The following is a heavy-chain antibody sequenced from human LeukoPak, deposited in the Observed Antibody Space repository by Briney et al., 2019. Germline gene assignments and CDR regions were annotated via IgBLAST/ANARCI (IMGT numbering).Heavy chain of an antibody. Sequence: SETLSLTCAVYGGSFSGYYWSWIRQPPGKGLEWIGEINHSGSTNYNPSLKSRVTISVDTSKNQLSLKLSSVTAADTAVYYCARGVAAAGTNGYYYGMDVWGQGTTVTVSS. CDR1: GGSFSGYY. CDR2: INHSGST. J-gene: IGHJ6*02. CDR3: ARGVAAAGTNGYYYGMDV. V-gene: IGHV4-34*01. D-gene: IGHD6-13*01.